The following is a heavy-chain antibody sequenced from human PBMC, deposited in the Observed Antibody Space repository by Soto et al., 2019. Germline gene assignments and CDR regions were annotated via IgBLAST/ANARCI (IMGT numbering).Heavy chain of an antibody. D-gene: IGHD3-9*01. CDR1: GYTFTNYG. J-gene: IGHJ5*02. V-gene: IGHV1-18*01. CDR3: ARDYDIWGEDWFDP. CDR2: ISGNNGDR. Sequence: QVQLVQSGGEMKKPGASVKVSCKASGYTFTNYGISWVRQAPGQGLEWVGWISGNNGDRNYAQKFQGSIIRTTDTSTSTAYMELRTLTSDDTAVYYCARDYDIWGEDWFDPWGQGTLVTVSS.